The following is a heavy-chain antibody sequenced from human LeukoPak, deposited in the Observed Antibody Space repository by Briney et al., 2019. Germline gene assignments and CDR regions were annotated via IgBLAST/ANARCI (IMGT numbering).Heavy chain of an antibody. D-gene: IGHD4-17*01. J-gene: IGHJ4*02. CDR1: GFIFSNYA. Sequence: PGGSLRPSCAASGFIFSNYAMGWVRQAPGKGLEWVSTLSASGGSTYYADSVKGRFTISRDNSKNTLYLQLSSLRAEDTAVYYCAKSKPGDYGLFDYWGQGTLVTVSS. CDR3: AKSKPGDYGLFDY. V-gene: IGHV3-23*01. CDR2: LSASGGST.